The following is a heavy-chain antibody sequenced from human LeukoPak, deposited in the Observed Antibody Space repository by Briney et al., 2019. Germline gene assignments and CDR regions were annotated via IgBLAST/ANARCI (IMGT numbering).Heavy chain of an antibody. J-gene: IGHJ4*02. CDR1: GGFISSYY. CDR3: ASHYGSGSFYSPFDY. Sequence: SETLSLTCTVSGGFISSYYWSWIRQPPGKGLEWIGYIYYSGSTNYNPSLKSRVTISLDTSKNQFSLKLNSVTAADTAVYYCASHYGSGSFYSPFDYWGQGTLVAVSS. V-gene: IGHV4-59*01. CDR2: IYYSGST. D-gene: IGHD3-10*01.